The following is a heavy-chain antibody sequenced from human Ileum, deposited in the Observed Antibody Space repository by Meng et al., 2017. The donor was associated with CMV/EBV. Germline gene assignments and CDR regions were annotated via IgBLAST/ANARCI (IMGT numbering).Heavy chain of an antibody. CDR3: ATFRGPPRDYYGMDV. V-gene: IGHV3-11*04. D-gene: IGHD3-16*01. Sequence: SGFTVIDYYITWIRQDPGKGLEWVSYITSGGTIYYADSVKGRFSISRDNAKNSLYLQMNSLRAEDTAVYYCATFRGPPRDYYGMDVWGQGTTVTVSS. CDR1: GFTVIDYY. CDR2: ITSGGTI. J-gene: IGHJ6*02.